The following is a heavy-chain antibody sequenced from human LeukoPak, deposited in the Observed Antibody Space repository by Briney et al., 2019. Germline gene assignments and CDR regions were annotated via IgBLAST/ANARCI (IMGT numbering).Heavy chain of an antibody. Sequence: GALVKVSCKASGYTFTGYYMHWVRQAPGQGLEWMGRINPNSGGTNHAQKFQGRVTMTRDTSISTAYMELSRLRSDDTAVYYCARDFPIVVVTGGDYWGRGTLVTVSS. V-gene: IGHV1-2*06. J-gene: IGHJ4*02. CDR1: GYTFTGYY. CDR2: INPNSGGT. CDR3: ARDFPIVVVTGGDY. D-gene: IGHD2-21*02.